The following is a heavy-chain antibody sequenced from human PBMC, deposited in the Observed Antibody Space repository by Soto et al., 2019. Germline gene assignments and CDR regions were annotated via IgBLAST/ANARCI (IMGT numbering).Heavy chain of an antibody. V-gene: IGHV4-39*01. Sequence: PSETLSLTCTVSGGSISSSSYYWGWIRQPPGKGLEWIGSIYYSGSTYYNPSLKSRVTISVDTSKNQFSLKLSSVTAADTAVYYCARHGGLWFGELVHDYSGQGTLVTVSS. J-gene: IGHJ4*02. CDR2: IYYSGST. CDR3: ARHGGLWFGELVHDY. CDR1: GGSISSSSYY. D-gene: IGHD3-10*01.